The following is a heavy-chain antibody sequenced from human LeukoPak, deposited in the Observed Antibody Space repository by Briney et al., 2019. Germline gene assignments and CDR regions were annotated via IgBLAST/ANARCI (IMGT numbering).Heavy chain of an antibody. Sequence: ASAKVSCKASGYTFSTYAMNWVRQAPGQGLEWMGWISTSTGKSMYAQGFTGRFVFSLDTSDSTAYLQISSLKTEDTAVYYCATGTIAAVGSGYWGQGTLVTVSS. CDR2: ISTSTGKS. CDR1: GYTFSTYA. CDR3: ATGTIAAVGSGY. D-gene: IGHD6-13*01. J-gene: IGHJ4*02. V-gene: IGHV7-4-1*02.